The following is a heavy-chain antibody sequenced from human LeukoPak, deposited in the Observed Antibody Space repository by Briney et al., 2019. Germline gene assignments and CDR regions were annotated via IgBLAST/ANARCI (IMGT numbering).Heavy chain of an antibody. Sequence: GRSLRLSCAASGFTFDDYAMHWVRQAPGKGLEWVSGISWNSGSISYADSVKGRFTISRDNAKNSLYLQMNSLRAEDTALYYCAKDLAAAGTGFDYWGQGTLVTVSS. CDR3: AKDLAAAGTGFDY. J-gene: IGHJ4*02. CDR1: GFTFDDYA. CDR2: ISWNSGSI. D-gene: IGHD6-13*01. V-gene: IGHV3-9*01.